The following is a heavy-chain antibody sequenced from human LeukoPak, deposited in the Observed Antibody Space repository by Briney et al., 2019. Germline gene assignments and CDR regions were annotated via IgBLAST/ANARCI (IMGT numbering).Heavy chain of an antibody. D-gene: IGHD3-22*01. CDR1: GGSITSYY. Sequence: SETLSLTCTVSGGSITSYYWSWVRQPAGEGLEWIGRIYTSGSTNYNPSLKSRVTMSVDTSKNQFSLKLSSVTAADTAVYYCARDEGSGYPIDYWGQGTLVTVSS. CDR2: IYTSGST. V-gene: IGHV4-4*07. J-gene: IGHJ4*02. CDR3: ARDEGSGYPIDY.